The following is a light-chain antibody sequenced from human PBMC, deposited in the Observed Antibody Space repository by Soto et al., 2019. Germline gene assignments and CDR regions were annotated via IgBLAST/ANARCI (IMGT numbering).Light chain of an antibody. CDR1: RSISAS. CDR2: GAS. V-gene: IGKV1-39*01. J-gene: IGKJ2*01. Sequence: DIPMTQSPSSLSASAGDRVTITCRASRSISASLSWYQQKPGKAPKLLIYGASSLQSGVPSRFSGSGSGTDFTLTISSLQPEDFATYYCQQSYSTPYTFGPGTKVDIK. CDR3: QQSYSTPYT.